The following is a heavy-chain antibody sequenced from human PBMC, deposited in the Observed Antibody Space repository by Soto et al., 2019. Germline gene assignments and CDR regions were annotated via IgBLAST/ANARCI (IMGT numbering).Heavy chain of an antibody. Sequence: SETLSLTCTVSGGSISSYYWSWIRQPPGKGLEWIGYVYYSGSTNYNPSLKSRVTISVDTSKNQFSLKLSSVTAADTAVYYCARSPRSRFDYWGQGNLVTVS. CDR2: VYYSGST. CDR3: ARSPRSRFDY. CDR1: GGSISSYY. J-gene: IGHJ4*02. V-gene: IGHV4-59*01.